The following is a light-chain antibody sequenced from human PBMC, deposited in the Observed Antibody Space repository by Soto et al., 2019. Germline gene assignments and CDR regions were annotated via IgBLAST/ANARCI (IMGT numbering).Light chain of an antibody. CDR2: GAS. CDR1: QSVSNAY. Sequence: EIVLTQSPGTLSLSPRERATLSCRASQSVSNAYLAWYQHKAGQSPRLLIYGASNRAPGIPDRYSGSGSGTDFAITSSILEPEDVAEYCWQKYAASPRTFGQGTELEVK. J-gene: IGKJ1*01. CDR3: QKYAASPRT. V-gene: IGKV3-20*01.